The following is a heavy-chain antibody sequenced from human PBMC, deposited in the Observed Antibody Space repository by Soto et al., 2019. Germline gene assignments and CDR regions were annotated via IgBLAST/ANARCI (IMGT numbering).Heavy chain of an antibody. CDR3: ARRGAPPTNHGMDV. V-gene: IGHV4-31*03. Sequence: QVQLQESGPGLVKPSQTLSLTCTVSGGSISSGGYYWSWIRQHPGKGLEWIGYIYYSGSTYYNPSLKSRVTLSVDTSKNPFSLKLSSVTAADTAVYYCARRGAPPTNHGMDVWGQGTTVTVSS. CDR1: GGSISSGGYY. CDR2: IYYSGST. J-gene: IGHJ6*02.